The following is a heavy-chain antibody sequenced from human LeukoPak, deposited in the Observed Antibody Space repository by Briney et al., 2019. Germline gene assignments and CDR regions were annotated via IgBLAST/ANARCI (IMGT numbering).Heavy chain of an antibody. J-gene: IGHJ4*02. CDR1: GYNFNTYW. V-gene: IGHV5-51*01. Sequence: GESLKISCKGSGYNFNTYWVAWVRPLPGKGLEWIGIIRPMNSDVRYSPSFQGQVAISAARSINTAYLQWSSLTASDTAMYYCASRPFETTVVPWDFYWGQGTQVTVSS. CDR2: IRPMNSDV. D-gene: IGHD4-23*01. CDR3: ASRPFETTVVPWDFY.